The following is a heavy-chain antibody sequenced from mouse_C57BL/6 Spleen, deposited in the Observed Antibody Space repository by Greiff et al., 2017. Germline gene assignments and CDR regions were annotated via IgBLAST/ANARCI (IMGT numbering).Heavy chain of an antibody. V-gene: IGHV1-22*01. CDR1: GYTFTDYN. CDR3: APYDYDGGYYAMDY. J-gene: IGHJ4*01. D-gene: IGHD2-4*01. Sequence: EVHLVASGPELVKPGASVKMSCKASGYTFTDYNMHWVKQSPVKSLEWIGYINPNNGGTSYNQKFKGKATLTVYKSSSTAYMELRSLTSEDSAVYYCAPYDYDGGYYAMDYWGQGASVTVSS. CDR2: INPNNGGT.